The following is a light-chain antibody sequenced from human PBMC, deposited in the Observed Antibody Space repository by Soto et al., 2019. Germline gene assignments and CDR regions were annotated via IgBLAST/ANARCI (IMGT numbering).Light chain of an antibody. J-gene: IGKJ1*01. CDR3: QQCYMGWT. CDR1: QGVSND. V-gene: IGKV1-27*01. CDR2: AAS. Sequence: EIQMTQSPSSLSASVGDRVTIXCRASQGVSNDFVWYQQRTGEVPKRLIYAASTLQSGVPSLFSGSGCGKDFIFSITILQPEDFGTYYCQQCYMGWTFGQGTKVDIK.